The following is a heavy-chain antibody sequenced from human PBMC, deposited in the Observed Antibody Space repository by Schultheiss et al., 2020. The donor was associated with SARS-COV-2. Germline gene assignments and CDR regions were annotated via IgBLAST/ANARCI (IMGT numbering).Heavy chain of an antibody. CDR1: GFTFSGSA. CDR3: ARGGIVFRGSSWPGFGMDV. Sequence: GGSLRLSCAASGFTFSGSAMHWVRQASGKGLEWVGRIKSKTDGGTTDYAAPVKGRFTISRDDSKNTLYLQMNSLRAEDTAVYYCARGGIVFRGSSWPGFGMDVWGQGTTVTVS. J-gene: IGHJ6*02. D-gene: IGHD6-13*01. V-gene: IGHV3-15*01. CDR2: IKSKTDGGTT.